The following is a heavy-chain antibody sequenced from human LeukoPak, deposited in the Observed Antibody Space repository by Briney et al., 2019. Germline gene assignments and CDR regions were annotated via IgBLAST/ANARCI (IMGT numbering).Heavy chain of an antibody. CDR1: GGSFSSSSYY. D-gene: IGHD5-12*01. J-gene: IGHJ4*02. CDR2: IYYSGST. Sequence: PSETLSLTCTVSGGSFSSSSYYWGWIRQPPGKGLEWIGSIYYSGSTYYNPSLKSRVTISAATSKNQFSLKLTSVTAADTAVYYCVSIVATRRGFDYWGQGTLVTVSS. V-gene: IGHV4-39*01. CDR3: VSIVATRRGFDY.